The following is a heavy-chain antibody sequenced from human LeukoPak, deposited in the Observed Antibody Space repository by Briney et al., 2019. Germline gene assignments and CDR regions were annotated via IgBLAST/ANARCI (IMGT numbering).Heavy chain of an antibody. Sequence: GGSLRLSCAASGFTFSSYCITWVRQASGKGLEWVANIKKDGSDKYYVASVKGRFTISRDNAKNSLYLQMNSLSAEDTAVYYCSSLAVVTGAIWGQGTLVTVSS. CDR1: GFTFSSYC. V-gene: IGHV3-7*02. CDR3: SSLAVVTGAI. D-gene: IGHD2-21*02. J-gene: IGHJ4*02. CDR2: IKKDGSDK.